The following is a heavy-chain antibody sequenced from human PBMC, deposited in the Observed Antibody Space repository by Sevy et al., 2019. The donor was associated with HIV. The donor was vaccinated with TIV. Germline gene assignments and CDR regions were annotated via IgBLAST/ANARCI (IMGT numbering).Heavy chain of an antibody. Sequence: GGSLRLSFVVSGFSVSSNYMSWVRQAPGKGLEWVSNIYSDGRTYYADSVRGRFTISRDTSKNTVYLEMKSLRAEDTAVSYCTREDIVLGEDNYYGMDVWGHGTTVTVSS. J-gene: IGHJ6*02. CDR2: IYSDGRT. CDR3: TREDIVLGEDNYYGMDV. V-gene: IGHV3-53*01. CDR1: GFSVSSNY. D-gene: IGHD2-15*01.